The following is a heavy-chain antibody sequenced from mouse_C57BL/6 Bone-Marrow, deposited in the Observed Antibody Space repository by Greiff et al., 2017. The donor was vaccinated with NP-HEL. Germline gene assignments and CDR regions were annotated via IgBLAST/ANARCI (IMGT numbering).Heavy chain of an antibody. CDR3: AREIAIELGRFYAMDY. Sequence: EVMLVESGGDLVKPGGSLKLSCAASGFTFSSYGMSWVRQTPDKRLEWVATISSGGSYTYYPDSVKGRFTISRDNAKNTLYLQMSRLKSEDTAMYYCAREIAIELGRFYAMDYGGQGTSVTVSS. V-gene: IGHV5-6*01. J-gene: IGHJ4*01. D-gene: IGHD4-1*01. CDR2: ISSGGSYT. CDR1: GFTFSSYG.